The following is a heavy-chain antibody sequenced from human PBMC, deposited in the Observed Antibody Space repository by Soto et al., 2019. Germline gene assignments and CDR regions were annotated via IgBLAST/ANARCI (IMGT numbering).Heavy chain of an antibody. D-gene: IGHD3-22*01. CDR3: ARKDIYYDSSGYAFDI. CDR1: GFTVSSNY. J-gene: IGHJ3*02. CDR2: IYSGGST. V-gene: IGHV3-66*01. Sequence: GGSLRLSCAASGFTVSSNYMSWVRQAPGKGLEWVSVIYSGGSTYYADSVKGRFTISRDNSKNTLYLQMNSLRAEDTAVYYWARKDIYYDSSGYAFDIWGQGTMVTVSS.